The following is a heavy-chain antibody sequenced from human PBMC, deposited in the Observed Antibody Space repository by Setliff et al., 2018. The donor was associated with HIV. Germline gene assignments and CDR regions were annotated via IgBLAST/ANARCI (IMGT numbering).Heavy chain of an antibody. Sequence: SETLSLTCTVSGGSISGDFWTWIRQPAGEGLEWIGRTHASGTTQCEPSLKNRCSMSIDTSKNQFSLKLSSVTAADTAVYYCARQSATGTSATFDSWGQGSLVTVSS. D-gene: IGHD1-26*01. CDR1: GGSISGDF. J-gene: IGHJ4*02. V-gene: IGHV4-4*07. CDR3: ARQSATGTSATFDS. CDR2: THASGTT.